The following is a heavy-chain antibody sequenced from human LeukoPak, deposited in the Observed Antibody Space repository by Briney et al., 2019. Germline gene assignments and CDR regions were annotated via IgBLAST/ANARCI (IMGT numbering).Heavy chain of an antibody. J-gene: IGHJ6*03. CDR2: ISWDGGST. Sequence: GGSLRLSCAASGFTFDDYAMHWVRQAPGKGLEWVSLISWDGGSTYYADSVKGRFTISRDNSKNSLYLQMNSLRAEDTALYYCAKGFNYDPYYYVDVWGKGTTVTVSS. V-gene: IGHV3-43D*04. CDR3: AKGFNYDPYYYVDV. D-gene: IGHD3-3*01. CDR1: GFTFDDYA.